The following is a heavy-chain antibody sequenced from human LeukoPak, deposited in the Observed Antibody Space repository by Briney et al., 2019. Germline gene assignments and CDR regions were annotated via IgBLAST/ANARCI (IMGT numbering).Heavy chain of an antibody. CDR2: IYYSGST. Sequence: PSETLSLTCTVSGGSVSSGSYYWSWIRQPPGKGLEWIGYIYYSGSTNYNPSLKSRVTISVDTSKNQFPLKLSSVTAADTAVYYCAREEASYCSSTSCYGIDYWGQGTLVTVSS. CDR3: AREEASYCSSTSCYGIDY. V-gene: IGHV4-61*01. D-gene: IGHD2-2*01. CDR1: GGSVSSGSYY. J-gene: IGHJ4*02.